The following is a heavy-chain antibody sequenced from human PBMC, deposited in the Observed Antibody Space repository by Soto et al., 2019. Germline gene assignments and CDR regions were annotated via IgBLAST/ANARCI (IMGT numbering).Heavy chain of an antibody. V-gene: IGHV3-30*18. Sequence: QVQLVESGGGVVQPGRSLRLSCAASGFTFSSYGMHWVRQAPGKGLEWVAVISYDGSNKYYADSVKGRFTISRDNSKNTLYLQMNSLRAEDTAVYYCAKVISPYYYDSSGYFDYWGQGTLVTVSS. CDR1: GFTFSSYG. CDR2: ISYDGSNK. D-gene: IGHD3-22*01. J-gene: IGHJ4*02. CDR3: AKVISPYYYDSSGYFDY.